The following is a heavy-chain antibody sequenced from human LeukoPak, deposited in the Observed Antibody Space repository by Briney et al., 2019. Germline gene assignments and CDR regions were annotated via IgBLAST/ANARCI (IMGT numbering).Heavy chain of an antibody. Sequence: GESLKISCKGSGYSFTSYWIGWVRQMPGKGLEWMGIIYPGDSDTRYSPSFQGQVTISADKSISTAYLQWSSLKASDTAMYYCARRYGSGSYYYYYGTDVWGQGTTVTVSS. CDR3: ARRYGSGSYYYYYGTDV. CDR2: IYPGDSDT. CDR1: GYSFTSYW. J-gene: IGHJ6*02. V-gene: IGHV5-51*01. D-gene: IGHD3-10*01.